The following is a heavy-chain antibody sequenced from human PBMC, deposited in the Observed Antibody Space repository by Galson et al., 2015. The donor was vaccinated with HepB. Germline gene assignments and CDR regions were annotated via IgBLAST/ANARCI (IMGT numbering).Heavy chain of an antibody. J-gene: IGHJ5*02. CDR1: GFIFRHHA. CDR3: VKEGSWFGGDWFGP. CDR2: INGRGSTR. Sequence: SLRLSCAGSGFIFRHHAMAWIRQAPGEGLEWVSGINGRGSTRSYSDAVKGRFSISRDNSKDTVFLQMDNLRAEDTAVYYCVKEGSWFGGDWFGPWGQGALVTVS. D-gene: IGHD3-16*01. V-gene: IGHV3-23*01.